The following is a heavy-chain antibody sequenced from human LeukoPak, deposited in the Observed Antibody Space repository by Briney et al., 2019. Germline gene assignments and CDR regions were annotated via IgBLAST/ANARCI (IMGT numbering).Heavy chain of an antibody. CDR3: ARGLPAAPANDY. D-gene: IGHD2-2*01. CDR2: ISGSAGYI. J-gene: IGHJ4*02. V-gene: IGHV3-21*01. Sequence: GGSLRLSSAASGFTFSSYNMNWVRQAPGKGLEWLSCISGSAGYISSADSVKGRFTISRDNAKTSLYLQMSSLRAEASAVYYCARGLPAAPANDYWGQGTLVTVSS. CDR1: GFTFSSYN.